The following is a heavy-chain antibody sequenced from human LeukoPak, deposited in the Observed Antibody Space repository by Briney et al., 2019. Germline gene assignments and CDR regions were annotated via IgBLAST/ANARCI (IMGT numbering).Heavy chain of an antibody. D-gene: IGHD3-3*01. CDR3: ARVRGTLYYDFWSGDPSYYYMDV. CDR2: IYHSGST. Sequence: PSETLSLTCTVSGGSISSSSYYWGWIRQPPGKGLEWIGRIYHSGSTYYNPSLKSRVTISVDTYKNQFSLKLSSVTAADTAVYYCARVRGTLYYDFWSGDPSYYYMDVWGKGTTVTVSS. J-gene: IGHJ6*03. V-gene: IGHV4-39*07. CDR1: GGSISSSSYY.